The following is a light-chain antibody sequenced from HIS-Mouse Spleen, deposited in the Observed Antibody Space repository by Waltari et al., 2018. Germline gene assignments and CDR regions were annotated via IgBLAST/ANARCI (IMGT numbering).Light chain of an antibody. Sequence: DLQMTQSQSSLSASVGDRVPITCRASQSMSSYLNWYQQKPGKAPKLMTYASSSLQSGVPSRFSGSGSGTDFTLTISSLQPEDFATYYCQQSYSTPQWTFGQGTKVEIK. J-gene: IGKJ1*01. V-gene: IGKV1-39*01. CDR3: QQSYSTPQWT. CDR1: QSMSSY. CDR2: ASS.